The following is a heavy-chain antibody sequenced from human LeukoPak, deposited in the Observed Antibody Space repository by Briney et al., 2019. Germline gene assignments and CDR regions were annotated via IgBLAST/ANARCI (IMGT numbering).Heavy chain of an antibody. J-gene: IGHJ3*02. CDR3: ARAPMSYDSSGFGGAFDI. CDR1: GFTFSNYA. Sequence: GRSLRLSCAASGFTFSNYAMHWVRQAPGKGLEWVAVISYDGTNKYYADSVKGRFTISRDNSKKTMYLQMNSLRAEDTAMYYCARAPMSYDSSGFGGAFDIWGQGTMVTVSS. CDR2: ISYDGTNK. V-gene: IGHV3-30-3*01. D-gene: IGHD3-22*01.